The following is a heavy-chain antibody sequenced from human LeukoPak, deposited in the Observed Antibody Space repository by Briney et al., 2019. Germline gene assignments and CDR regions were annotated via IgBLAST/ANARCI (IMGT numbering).Heavy chain of an antibody. CDR2: IKQDGSEK. V-gene: IGHV3-7*01. D-gene: IGHD4-23*01. J-gene: IGHJ4*02. CDR3: ARGHYGGTQFDY. Sequence: GGSLRLSCAASGFTFSSYWMSWVGQPPGKGLEWVANIKQDGSEKYYVDSVKGRFTISRDNAKNSLYLQMNSLRAEDTAVYYCARGHYGGTQFDYWGQGTLVTVSS. CDR1: GFTFSSYW.